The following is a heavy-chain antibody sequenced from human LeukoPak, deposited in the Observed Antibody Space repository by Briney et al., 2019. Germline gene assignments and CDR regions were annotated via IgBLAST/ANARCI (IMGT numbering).Heavy chain of an antibody. CDR2: IWYDGSKK. D-gene: IGHD2-2*01. V-gene: IGHV3-33*01. CDR3: AREFIGYCSSTSCFSFGY. CDR1: GFTFSSYG. Sequence: GRSLRLSCAASGFTFSSYGMHWVCQAPGKGLEWVAVIWYDGSKKYYADSVKGRFTISRDNSKNTLYLQMNSLRAEDTAVYSCAREFIGYCSSTSCFSFGYWGQGTLVTVSS. J-gene: IGHJ4*02.